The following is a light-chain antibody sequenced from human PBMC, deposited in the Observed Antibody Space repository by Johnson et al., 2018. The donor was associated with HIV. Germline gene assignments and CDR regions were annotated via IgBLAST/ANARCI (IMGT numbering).Light chain of an antibody. V-gene: IGLV1-44*01. J-gene: IGLJ1*01. CDR3: AAWDDSLNGYG. Sequence: QSVLTQPPSASGTPGQRVTISCSGGSSNIGSNTVYWYQQLPGTTPKLLVYRSNQRPSGVPDRFSGSKSGTSASLAISGLQSEDEAEYSCAAWDDSLNGYGFGTGTKVTVL. CDR1: SSNIGSNT. CDR2: RSN.